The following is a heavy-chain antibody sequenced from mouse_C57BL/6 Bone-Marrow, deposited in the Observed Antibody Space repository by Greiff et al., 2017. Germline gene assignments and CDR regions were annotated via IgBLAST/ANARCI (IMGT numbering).Heavy chain of an antibody. CDR2: INPGRGGT. CDR3: ALYGL. CDR1: GYAFPNYL. Sequence: VQVVESGAELVRPGTSVKVSCKASGYAFPNYLIEWVKQRPGQGLEWSGVINPGRGGTNYNEKFKGKATLTADKSSSTAYMQLSSLTSEDSAVYFCALYGLWGTGTTVTVAS. D-gene: IGHD1-1*01. J-gene: IGHJ1*03. V-gene: IGHV1-54*01.